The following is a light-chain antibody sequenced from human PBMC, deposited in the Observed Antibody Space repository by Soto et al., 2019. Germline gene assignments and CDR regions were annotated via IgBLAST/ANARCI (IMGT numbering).Light chain of an antibody. Sequence: EIVLAQSPGTLSLSPGERATLSCRASQSVTNSFLAWYQQKPGQAPRLLIYGASRRATGIPDRFTGSGSGTDFTLTISRLEPEDLAVYYGQQYVSSPWAFGQGTKVEI. CDR3: QQYVSSPWA. CDR1: QSVTNSF. V-gene: IGKV3-20*01. CDR2: GAS. J-gene: IGKJ1*01.